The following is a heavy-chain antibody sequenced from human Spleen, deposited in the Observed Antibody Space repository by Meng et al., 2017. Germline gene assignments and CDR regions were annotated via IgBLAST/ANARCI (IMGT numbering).Heavy chain of an antibody. D-gene: IGHD3-22*01. CDR1: GGSINSRSYY. CDR2: IYSSGSV. Sequence: WGSLRLSCNVSGGSINSRSYYWAWLRQFPGKGLEWVGSIYSSGSVYYNPSLESRVTLSVDTSTNQFSLKMTSVTAADTAVYYCARIVVANFDYWGHGTLVTVSS. J-gene: IGHJ4*03. V-gene: IGHV4-39*07. CDR3: ARIVVANFDY.